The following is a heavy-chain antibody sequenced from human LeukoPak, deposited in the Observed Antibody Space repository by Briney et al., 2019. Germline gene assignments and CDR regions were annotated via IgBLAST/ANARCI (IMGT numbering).Heavy chain of an antibody. CDR1: GYTVTSYG. CDR2: INPNSGGT. J-gene: IGHJ4*02. D-gene: IGHD6-13*01. CDR3: ARDGGGGYGLVKPSFDY. V-gene: IGHV1-2*02. Sequence: ASVKVSCKASGYTVTSYGISWVRQAPGQGLEWMGWINPNSGGTNYAQKFQGRVTMTRDTSISTAYMELSRLRSDDTAVYYCARDGGGGYGLVKPSFDYWGQGTLVTVSS.